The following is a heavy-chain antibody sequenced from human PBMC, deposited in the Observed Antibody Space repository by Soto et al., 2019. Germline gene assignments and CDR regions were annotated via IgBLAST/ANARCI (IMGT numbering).Heavy chain of an antibody. J-gene: IGHJ5*02. V-gene: IGHV1-2*04. CDR3: AREDVTTAGWFDP. D-gene: IGHD4-17*01. CDR1: GYTFTGYY. CDR2: INPNSGGT. Sequence: QVQLVQSGAEVKKPGASVKVSCKAPGYTFTGYYMHWVRQAPGQGLEWMGWINPNSGGTNYAQKFQGWVTMTRDTSISTAYMELSRLRSDDTAVYYCAREDVTTAGWFDPWGQGTLVTVSS.